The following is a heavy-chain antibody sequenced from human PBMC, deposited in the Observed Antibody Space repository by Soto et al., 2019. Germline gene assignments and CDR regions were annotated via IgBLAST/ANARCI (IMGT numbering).Heavy chain of an antibody. D-gene: IGHD1-1*01. J-gene: IGHJ4*02. CDR3: ARGLGRGTGI. Sequence: SETLSLTCAVYGVSFSGYYWSWIRQPPGKGLEWIGEINHSGSTNYNPSLKSRVTISVDTSKNQFSLKLSSVTAADTAVYYCARGLGRGTGIWGQGTLVTVSS. CDR1: GVSFSGYY. CDR2: INHSGST. V-gene: IGHV4-34*01.